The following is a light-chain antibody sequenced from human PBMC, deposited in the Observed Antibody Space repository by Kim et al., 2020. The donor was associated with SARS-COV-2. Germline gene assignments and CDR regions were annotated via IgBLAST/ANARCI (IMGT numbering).Light chain of an antibody. V-gene: IGKV1-5*03. J-gene: IGKJ1*01. CDR1: QNIKNW. CDR2: KAS. CDR3: QQYGSYSWT. Sequence: DIQMTQSPSTLSASVGDRVTITCRASQNIKNWLAWYQQKPGKAPKVLIYKASSADSGVPSRFSGSGSGTEFTLTINSLQPDDFATYYCQQYGSYSWTFGQGTKVDIK.